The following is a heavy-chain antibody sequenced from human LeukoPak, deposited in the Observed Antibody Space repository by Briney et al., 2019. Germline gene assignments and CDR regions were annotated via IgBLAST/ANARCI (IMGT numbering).Heavy chain of an antibody. J-gene: IGHJ6*03. V-gene: IGHV3-48*04. CDR3: AREHYFYYMDG. CDR2: ISSSSSTI. CDR1: GFTFSSYS. Sequence: SGGSLRLSCAASGFTFSSYSMNWVRQAPGKGLEWVSYISSSSSTIYYADSVKGRFTISRDNAENSLYLQMNSLRAEDTAVYYCAREHYFYYMDGWGKGTTVTVSS.